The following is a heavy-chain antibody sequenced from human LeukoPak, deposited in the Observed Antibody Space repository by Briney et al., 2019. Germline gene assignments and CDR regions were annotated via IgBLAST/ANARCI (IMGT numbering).Heavy chain of an antibody. CDR2: INHSGST. Sequence: PSETLSLTCAVYGGSFSGYYWSWIRQPPGKGLGWIGEINHSGSTNYNPSLKSRVTISVDTSKNQFSLRPSSVTAADTAVYYCARGGYSYGFKAFDIWGQGTKVTVSS. V-gene: IGHV4-34*01. CDR1: GGSFSGYY. CDR3: ARGGYSYGFKAFDI. D-gene: IGHD5-18*01. J-gene: IGHJ3*02.